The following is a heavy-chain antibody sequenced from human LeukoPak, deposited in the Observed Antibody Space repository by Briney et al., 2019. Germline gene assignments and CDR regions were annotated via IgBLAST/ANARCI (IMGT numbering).Heavy chain of an antibody. CDR2: LNTGGST. CDR3: ARRGRQQYSGYDYAQQLVRWRPGGWFDP. J-gene: IGHJ5*02. D-gene: IGHD5-12*01. Sequence: PSETLSLTCTLSGGSISSYYWSWIRQPAGKGLEYIGRLNTGGSTNYNPPLKGRVTMSLDTSKNEFSLKMNSVTAADTAVYYCARRGRQQYSGYDYAQQLVRWRPGGWFDPWGQGTLVTVSS. V-gene: IGHV4-4*07. CDR1: GGSISSYY.